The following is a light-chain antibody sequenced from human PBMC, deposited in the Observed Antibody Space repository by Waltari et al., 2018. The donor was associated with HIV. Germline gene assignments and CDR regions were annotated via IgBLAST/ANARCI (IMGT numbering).Light chain of an antibody. CDR2: EVT. J-gene: IGLJ3*02. CDR1: SSNIGTSKY. V-gene: IGLV2-14*01. Sequence: QSALTQPASVSGSPGQSITISCTGASSNIGTSKYVSWYLQRPGKAPQIIIYEVTNLPSGCSDRFSGSQSGNTASLTISRLQPEDEAVYFCNSFTNSGTLEFGGGTKLTVL. CDR3: NSFTNSGTLE.